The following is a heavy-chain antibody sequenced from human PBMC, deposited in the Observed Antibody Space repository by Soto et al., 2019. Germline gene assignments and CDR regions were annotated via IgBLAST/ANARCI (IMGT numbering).Heavy chain of an antibody. Sequence: QVQLVESGGGVVQPGRSLRLSCAASGFTFSSYGMHWVRQAPGKGLEWVAVIWYDGSNKYYEDSVKGRFTISRDNSKNTRYLQMNSLRAEDTAVYYCARGGYDFWSGSNWFYPWGQGTLVTVSS. D-gene: IGHD3-3*01. CDR2: IWYDGSNK. J-gene: IGHJ5*02. V-gene: IGHV3-33*01. CDR1: GFTFSSYG. CDR3: ARGGYDFWSGSNWFYP.